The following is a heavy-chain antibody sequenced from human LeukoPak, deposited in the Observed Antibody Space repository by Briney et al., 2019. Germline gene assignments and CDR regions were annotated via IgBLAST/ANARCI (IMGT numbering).Heavy chain of an antibody. Sequence: GGSLRLSCAASGFAFISYWMSWVRQAPGKGLEWVANIKQDGSEKSYVDSVKGRFTISRDNAKNSLYLQMNSLRAEDTAVYYCARETTGESDYWGQGTLVTVSS. D-gene: IGHD1-14*01. CDR1: GFAFISYW. CDR2: IKQDGSEK. CDR3: ARETTGESDY. V-gene: IGHV3-7*01. J-gene: IGHJ4*02.